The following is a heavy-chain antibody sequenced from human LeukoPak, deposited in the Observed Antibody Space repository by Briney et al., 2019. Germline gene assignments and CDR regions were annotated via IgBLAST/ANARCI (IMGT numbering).Heavy chain of an antibody. CDR3: AKDSTMVVAAIDY. V-gene: IGHV3-30*18. CDR2: ISYDGSNK. CDR1: GFTFSSYG. J-gene: IGHJ4*02. Sequence: GGSLRLSCAASGFTFSSYGVHWVRQAPGKGLEWVAVISYDGSNKYYADSVKGRFTISRDNSKNTLYLQMNSLRAEDTAVYYCAKDSTMVVAAIDYWGQGTLVTVSS. D-gene: IGHD2-15*01.